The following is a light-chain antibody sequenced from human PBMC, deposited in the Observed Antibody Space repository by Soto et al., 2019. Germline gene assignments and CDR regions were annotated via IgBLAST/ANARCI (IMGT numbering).Light chain of an antibody. CDR3: QQYGSSPRT. CDR2: GAS. CDR1: QSVSSVY. J-gene: IGKJ1*01. V-gene: IGKV3-20*01. Sequence: VLTQSPGTLSLSPGERATLSCSASQSVSSVYLAWYQQRPVQAPSLLMYGASSRATGTPERFSGSGSGTDFTLTISRLETEDFAVYYCQQYGSSPRTFGKGTKVDIK.